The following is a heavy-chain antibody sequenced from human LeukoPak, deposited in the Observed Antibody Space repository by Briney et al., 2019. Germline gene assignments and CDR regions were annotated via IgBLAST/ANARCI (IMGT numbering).Heavy chain of an antibody. D-gene: IGHD3-9*01. V-gene: IGHV3-66*01. CDR2: IYSGGST. CDR3: ARGPNYNILTGWRKTYNGFDI. Sequence: GGSLRLSCAASGFTVSSNYMSWVRQAPGKGLEWVSVIYSGGSTYYADSVKGRFTISRDNSKNTLYLQMNSLTADDTAVYYCARGPNYNILTGWRKTYNGFDIWGQGTMVTVSS. CDR1: GFTVSSNY. J-gene: IGHJ3*02.